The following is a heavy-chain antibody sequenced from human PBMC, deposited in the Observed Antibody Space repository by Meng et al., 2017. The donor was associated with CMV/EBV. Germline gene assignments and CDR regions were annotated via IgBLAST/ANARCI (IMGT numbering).Heavy chain of an antibody. CDR1: GFTFDRYT. CDR2: ISSTGTFI. Sequence: GGSLRLSCAASGFTFDRYTMAWVRQAPGKGLEWVSSISSTGTFIHYADSVEGRSTIARDNTKTSLYLQMDTLRAEDTAVYYCAGVAYDYGDRHFAYWGQGALVTVSS. V-gene: IGHV3-21*01. D-gene: IGHD4-17*01. J-gene: IGHJ4*02. CDR3: AGVAYDYGDRHFAY.